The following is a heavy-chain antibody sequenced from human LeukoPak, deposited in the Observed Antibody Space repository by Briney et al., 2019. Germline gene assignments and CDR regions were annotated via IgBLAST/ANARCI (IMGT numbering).Heavy chain of an antibody. CDR1: GYSISSGYY. D-gene: IGHD4/OR15-4a*01. CDR3: AREPRAFNYGDYYYYMDV. CDR2: IYHSGST. J-gene: IGHJ6*02. Sequence: PSETLSLTCAVSGYSISSGYYWGWIRQPPGKGLEWIGSIYHSGSTYYNPSLKSRVTISVDTSKNQFSLKLRSVTAADTAVYYCAREPRAFNYGDYYYYMDVWGQGTTVTVSS. V-gene: IGHV4-38-2*02.